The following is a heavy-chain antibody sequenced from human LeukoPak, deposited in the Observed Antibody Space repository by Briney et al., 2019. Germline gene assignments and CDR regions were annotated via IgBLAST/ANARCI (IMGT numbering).Heavy chain of an antibody. J-gene: IGHJ4*02. CDR3: ARDPYGSGFFDY. Sequence: SQTLSLTCTVSGGSISSGSYYWSWIRQPAGTGLEWIGRIYTSGSTNYNPSLKSRVTISVDTSKNQFSLKLSSVTAADTAVYYCARDPYGSGFFDYWGQGTLVTVSS. D-gene: IGHD3-10*01. CDR1: GGSISSGSYY. CDR2: IYTSGST. V-gene: IGHV4-61*02.